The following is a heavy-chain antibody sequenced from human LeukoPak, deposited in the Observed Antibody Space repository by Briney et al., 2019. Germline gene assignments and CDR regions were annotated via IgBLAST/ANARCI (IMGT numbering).Heavy chain of an antibody. V-gene: IGHV1-8*01. Sequence: ASVKVPCKASGYTFTSYDINWVRQATGQGLEWMGWMNPNSGNTGYAQKFQGRVTMTRNTSISTAYMELSSLRSEDTAVYYCARGRLTQLDGDYWGQGTLVTVSS. CDR3: ARGRLTQLDGDY. D-gene: IGHD6-6*01. CDR1: GYTFTSYD. CDR2: MNPNSGNT. J-gene: IGHJ4*02.